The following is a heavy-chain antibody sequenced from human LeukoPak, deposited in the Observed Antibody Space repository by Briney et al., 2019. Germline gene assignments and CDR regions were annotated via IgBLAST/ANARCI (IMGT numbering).Heavy chain of an antibody. Sequence: SETPSLTCAVSGGSISSSNWCCWVRQPPGKGLEWIGEIYHSGSTNYNPSLKSRVTISVDKSKNQFSLKLSSVTAADTAVYYCARGKAAAGLSYWGQGTLVTVSS. CDR2: IYHSGST. CDR1: GGSISSSNW. D-gene: IGHD6-13*01. V-gene: IGHV4-4*02. CDR3: ARGKAAAGLSY. J-gene: IGHJ4*02.